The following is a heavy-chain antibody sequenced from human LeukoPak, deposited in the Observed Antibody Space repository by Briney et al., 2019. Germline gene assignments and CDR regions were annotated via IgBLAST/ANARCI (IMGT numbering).Heavy chain of an antibody. J-gene: IGHJ4*02. CDR1: GYTFTSYY. D-gene: IGHD2-15*01. Sequence: GASVKISCKASGYTFTSYYIVWVRQAPGQGLEWMGRIDPSGGSTSYAQKFQGRVTMTRGTSTSTVYMELSSLRSEDTAVYYCAWNSGSGFDYWCQGTLVTVSS. CDR3: AWNSGSGFDY. V-gene: IGHV1-46*01. CDR2: IDPSGGST.